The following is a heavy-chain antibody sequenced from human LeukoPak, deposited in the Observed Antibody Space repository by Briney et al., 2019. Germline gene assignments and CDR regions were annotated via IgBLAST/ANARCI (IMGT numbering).Heavy chain of an antibody. D-gene: IGHD2-15*01. CDR3: AGTRRYCSGGSCYNWFDP. Sequence: SETLSLTCTVSGGSISSDTYYWSWIRQTAGKGLEWIGRIYASGNSNYNASLKSRVTISIDTSNNQFSLRLSSVIASDTAVYYSAGTRRYCSGGSCYNWFDPWGQGTLVTVSS. J-gene: IGHJ5*02. V-gene: IGHV4-61*02. CDR2: IYASGNS. CDR1: GGSISSDTYY.